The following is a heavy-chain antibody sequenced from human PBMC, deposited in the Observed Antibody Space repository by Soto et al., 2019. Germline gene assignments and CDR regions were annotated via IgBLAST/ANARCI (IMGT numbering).Heavy chain of an antibody. CDR3: ARAGAGYDDYGMDV. CDR1: GGTFSSYA. J-gene: IGHJ6*02. Sequence: AASVKVSCKASGGTFSSYAISWVRQAPGQGLEWMGGIIPIFGTANYAQKFQGRVTITADESTSTAYMELSSLRSEDTAVYYCARAGAGYDDYGMDVWGQGTTVTVSS. CDR2: IIPIFGTA. V-gene: IGHV1-69*13. D-gene: IGHD3-9*01.